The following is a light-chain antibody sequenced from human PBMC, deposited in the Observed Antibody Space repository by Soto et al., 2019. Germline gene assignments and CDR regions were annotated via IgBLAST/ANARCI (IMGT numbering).Light chain of an antibody. Sequence: QPVLTQPASVSGSPGQSITISCTGTSSDVGAYNYVSWYQQYPGKAPKVIIFEVRKRPSGVSNRFSGSKSGDTASLTISGLQAEDEADYYGSSYRSSTTFVFGTGTKVTVL. J-gene: IGLJ1*01. CDR3: SSYRSSTTFV. CDR1: SSDVGAYNY. V-gene: IGLV2-14*01. CDR2: EVR.